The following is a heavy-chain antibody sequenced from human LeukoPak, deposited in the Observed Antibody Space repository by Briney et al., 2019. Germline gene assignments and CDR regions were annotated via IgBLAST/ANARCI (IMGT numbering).Heavy chain of an antibody. J-gene: IGHJ5*02. CDR3: AKDSCSGGSCYGARPFDP. Sequence: GGSLRLSCAASGFTFSSYAMSWVRQAPGKGLEWVSAISGSGGSTYYADSVKGRFTISRDNSKNTLYLQMSSLRAGDTAVYYCAKDSCSGGSCYGARPFDPWGQGTLVTVSS. D-gene: IGHD2-15*01. CDR1: GFTFSSYA. CDR2: ISGSGGST. V-gene: IGHV3-23*01.